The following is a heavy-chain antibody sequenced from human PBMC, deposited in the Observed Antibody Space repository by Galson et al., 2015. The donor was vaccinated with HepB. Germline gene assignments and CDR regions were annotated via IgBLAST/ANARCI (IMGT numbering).Heavy chain of an antibody. CDR1: GYTLTELS. D-gene: IGHD6-19*01. Sequence: SVKVSCKVSGYTLTELSMHWVRQAPGKGLEWMGGFDPEDGETIYAQKFQGRVIMTEDTSTDTAYMELSSLRSEDTAVYYCATVPNIAVAGTDYFDYWGQGTLVTVSS. J-gene: IGHJ4*02. V-gene: IGHV1-24*01. CDR2: FDPEDGET. CDR3: ATVPNIAVAGTDYFDY.